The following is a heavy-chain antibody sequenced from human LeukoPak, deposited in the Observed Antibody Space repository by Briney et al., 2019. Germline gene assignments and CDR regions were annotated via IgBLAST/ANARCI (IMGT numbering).Heavy chain of an antibody. CDR1: GGSINSYY. J-gene: IGHJ4*02. CDR3: ARDSGTYYYGSGSYAALDY. CDR2: IYSSGST. D-gene: IGHD3-10*01. Sequence: PSETLSLTCTVSGGSINSYYWSWVRQPAGKGLEWIGRIYSSGSTLYNPSLKTRVTMSVDSSKKQFSLKLSSVTAADTAVYYCARDSGTYYYGSGSYAALDYWGQGTLVTVSS. V-gene: IGHV4-4*07.